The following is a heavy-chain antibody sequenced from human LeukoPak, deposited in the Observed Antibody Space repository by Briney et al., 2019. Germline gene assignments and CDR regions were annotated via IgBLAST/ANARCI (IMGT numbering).Heavy chain of an antibody. Sequence: PSETLSLTCTVSGGSISSSSYYWGWIRQPPGKGLEWIGSIYYSGSTYYNPSLKSRVTISVDTSKNQFSLKLSSVTAADTAVYYCARQLVEYYDFWSGQENAFDIWGQGTMVTVSS. CDR2: IYYSGST. D-gene: IGHD3-3*01. CDR3: ARQLVEYYDFWSGQENAFDI. V-gene: IGHV4-39*01. CDR1: GGSISSSSYY. J-gene: IGHJ3*02.